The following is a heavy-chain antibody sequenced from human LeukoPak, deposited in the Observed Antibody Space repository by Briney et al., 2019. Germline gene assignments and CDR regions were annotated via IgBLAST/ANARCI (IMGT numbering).Heavy chain of an antibody. J-gene: IGHJ6*02. CDR2: INHSGST. V-gene: IGHV4-34*01. CDR1: GGSFSGYY. D-gene: IGHD3-22*01. Sequence: SETLSLTCAVYGGSFSGYYWSWIRQPPGKGLEWIGEINHSGSTNYNPSLKSRVTISVDTSKNQFSLKLSSVTAADTAVYYCAGQYYYDSSGYFYYYYGMDVWGQGTTVTVSS. CDR3: AGQYYYDSSGYFYYYYGMDV.